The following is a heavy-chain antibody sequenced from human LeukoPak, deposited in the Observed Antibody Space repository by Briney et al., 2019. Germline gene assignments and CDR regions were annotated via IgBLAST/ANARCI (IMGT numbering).Heavy chain of an antibody. J-gene: IGHJ4*02. V-gene: IGHV3-23*01. D-gene: IGHD3-3*01. CDR1: GFTFSSYA. CDR2: ISGSGGST. Sequence: PGGSLRLSCAASGFTFSSYAMSWVRQAPGKGLEWVSAISGSGGSTYYADSVKGRFTISRDNSKNTLYLQMNSLRAEDTAVYYCARDQGPYDFWSGYYNWGQGTLVTVSS. CDR3: ARDQGPYDFWSGYYN.